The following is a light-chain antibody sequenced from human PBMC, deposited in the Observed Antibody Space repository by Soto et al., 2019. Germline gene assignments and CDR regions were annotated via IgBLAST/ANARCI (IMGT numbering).Light chain of an antibody. Sequence: ELVLTQSRGTLSLSPGERATLSCRASQTVSSKYLAWCQQRPGQAPRLLIYGASTRAAGIPDRFSGSGSGTDCTLTITRLEKEDSTVYFCQQYTGPPTTFGQGTRLEIK. J-gene: IGKJ5*01. CDR2: GAS. CDR1: QTVSSKY. CDR3: QQYTGPPTT. V-gene: IGKV3-20*01.